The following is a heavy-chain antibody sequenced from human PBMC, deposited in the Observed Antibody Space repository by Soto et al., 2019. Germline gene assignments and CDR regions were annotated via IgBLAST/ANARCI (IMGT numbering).Heavy chain of an antibody. CDR1: GGSVSSGSYY. Sequence: QVQLQESGPGLVKPSETLSLTCTVSGGSVSSGSYYWSWIRQPPGKGLEWIGYIYYSGSTNYNPSRRSRATISVYTSKNQFSLKLSSVTAADTAVYYCARDHVVRGVINWFDPWGQGTLVTVSS. CDR2: IYYSGST. J-gene: IGHJ5*02. V-gene: IGHV4-61*01. D-gene: IGHD3-10*01. CDR3: ARDHVVRGVINWFDP.